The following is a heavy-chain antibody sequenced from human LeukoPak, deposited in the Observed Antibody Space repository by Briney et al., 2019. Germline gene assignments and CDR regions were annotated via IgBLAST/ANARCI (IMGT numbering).Heavy chain of an antibody. CDR2: IASDGRDK. V-gene: IGHV3-30*18. D-gene: IGHD6-13*01. Sequence: PGGSLRLSCAASGFTFNNYGIHWVRQAPGKGLEWVTVIASDGRDKKYGDSVKGRFTISRDNSRNTVYLQMNSLRPEDTAVYFCAKDRSKGAAAYYFDNWGQGTLVTVSS. J-gene: IGHJ4*02. CDR3: AKDRSKGAAAYYFDN. CDR1: GFTFNNYG.